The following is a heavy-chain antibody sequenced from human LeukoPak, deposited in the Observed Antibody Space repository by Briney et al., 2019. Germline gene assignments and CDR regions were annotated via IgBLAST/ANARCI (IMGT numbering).Heavy chain of an antibody. V-gene: IGHV3-30*02. CDR1: GFTFSIYG. CDR2: VRYDGNNK. Sequence: RAGGSLRLSCAASGFTFSIYGMHWVRQAPGKGLEWVAFVRYDGNNKFYADSVKGRFTVSRDNSKNTLYLQMSSLTTEDTGLYFCAKGHSISAARLLDDWGQGTLVTVSS. CDR3: AKGHSISAARLLDD. D-gene: IGHD6-6*01. J-gene: IGHJ4*02.